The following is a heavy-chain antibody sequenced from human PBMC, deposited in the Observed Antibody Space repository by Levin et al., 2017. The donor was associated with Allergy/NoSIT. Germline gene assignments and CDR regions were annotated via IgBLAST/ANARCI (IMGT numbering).Heavy chain of an antibody. CDR2: IKSKTDGGAT. J-gene: IGHJ4*02. V-gene: IGHV3-15*01. D-gene: IGHD6-13*01. Sequence: GESLKISCAASGFTFSNAWMSWVRQAPGKGLEWVGRIKSKTDGGATDYAAPVKGRFTISRDDSKTTLYLQMNSLNTEDTGVYYCTTEVYSSSRFNYWGQGTLVTVSS. CDR1: GFTFSNAW. CDR3: TTEVYSSSRFNY.